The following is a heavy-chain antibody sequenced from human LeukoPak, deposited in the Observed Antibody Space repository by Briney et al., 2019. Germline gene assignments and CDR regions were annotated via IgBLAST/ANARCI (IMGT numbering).Heavy chain of an antibody. V-gene: IGHV3-11*04. CDR3: ARTGMGYEYHYYYMDV. CDR2: ISSSGSTI. Sequence: GGSLRLSCAASGFTFSDYYMSWIRQAPGKGLEWVSYISSSGSTIYYADSVKGRFTISRDNAKNSLYLQMNSLRAEDTAVYYCARTGMGYEYHYYYMDVWGKGTTVTVSS. D-gene: IGHD2-15*01. CDR1: GFTFSDYY. J-gene: IGHJ6*03.